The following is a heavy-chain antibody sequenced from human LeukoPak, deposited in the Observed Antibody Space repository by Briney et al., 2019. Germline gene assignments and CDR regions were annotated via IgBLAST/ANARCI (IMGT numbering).Heavy chain of an antibody. V-gene: IGHV3-11*01. J-gene: IGHJ3*02. Sequence: PGGSLRLSCAASGFTFSDYYMTWIRQAPGKGLEWVSYISSSGSTIYCADSVKGRFTISRDNAKNSLYLQMNSLRAEDTAVYYCARRVVTAIRDASDIWGQGTMVTVSS. CDR1: GFTFSDYY. D-gene: IGHD2-21*02. CDR2: ISSSGSTI. CDR3: ARRVVTAIRDASDI.